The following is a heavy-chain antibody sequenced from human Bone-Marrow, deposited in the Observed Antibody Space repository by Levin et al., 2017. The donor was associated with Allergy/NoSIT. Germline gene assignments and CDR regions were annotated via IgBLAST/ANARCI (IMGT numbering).Heavy chain of an antibody. V-gene: IGHV1-8*01. D-gene: IGHD3-16*01. J-gene: IGHJ6*02. CDR2: MNPNSGNT. Sequence: ASVKVSCKASGYTFTSYDINWVRQATGQGLEWMGWMNPNSGNTGYAQKFQGRVTMTRNTSISTAYMELSSLRSEDTAVYYCAREGGRRDYYYYYGMDVWGQGTTVTVSS. CDR3: AREGGRRDYYYYYGMDV. CDR1: GYTFTSYD.